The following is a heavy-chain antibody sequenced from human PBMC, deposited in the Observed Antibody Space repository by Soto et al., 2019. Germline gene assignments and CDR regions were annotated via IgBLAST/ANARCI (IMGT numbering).Heavy chain of an antibody. Sequence: ASVKVSCKASRYTFTGYYMNSVRHAPVQGLEWMGWINPNSGGTNYAQKFQGRVTMTRDTSISTAYMELSRLRSDDTAVYYCARDSIRYYYYYGMDVWGQGTTVTVSS. J-gene: IGHJ6*02. V-gene: IGHV1-2*02. CDR3: ARDSIRYYYYYGMDV. CDR1: RYTFTGYY. CDR2: INPNSGGT. D-gene: IGHD3-10*01.